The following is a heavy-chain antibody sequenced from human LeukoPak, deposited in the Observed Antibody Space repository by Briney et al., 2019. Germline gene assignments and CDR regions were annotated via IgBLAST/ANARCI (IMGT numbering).Heavy chain of an antibody. Sequence: GGSLRLSGAASGFIFSTYWMSWVRQAPGKGLEWVANIKQDGSEKYYVDSVKGRFTISRDNAKNSLYLQMNSLRADDTAVYYCARDDYNSGWDWGQGTLVTVSS. CDR2: IKQDGSEK. CDR3: ARDDYNSGWD. J-gene: IGHJ4*02. D-gene: IGHD6-19*01. CDR1: GFIFSTYW. V-gene: IGHV3-7*03.